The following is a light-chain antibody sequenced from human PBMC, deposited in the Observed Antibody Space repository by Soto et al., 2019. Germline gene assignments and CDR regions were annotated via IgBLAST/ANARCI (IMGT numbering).Light chain of an antibody. CDR1: QGISNF. J-gene: IGKJ4*01. Sequence: IQLTRSPSSLSASVVDRVTITCPASQGISNFLAWYKQKPGKAPKLLIYAASTLQSGVPSRFSGSGYGTDFNLTISSLQTEDFATYYCQQLESYPSTFGGGTKVDIK. CDR2: AAS. CDR3: QQLESYPST. V-gene: IGKV1-9*01.